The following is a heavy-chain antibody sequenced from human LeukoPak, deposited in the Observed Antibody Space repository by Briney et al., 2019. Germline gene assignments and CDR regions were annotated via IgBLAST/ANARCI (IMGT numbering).Heavy chain of an antibody. J-gene: IGHJ5*02. CDR3: ARDFNSVYYYDSSGHLNWFDP. V-gene: IGHV1-46*01. Sequence: ASVKVSCKASGYTFTSYYMHWVRQAPGQGLEWMGIVNPSGDSTSYAQKFQGRVTMTRDKSTSTVYMELSSLRSEDTAVYYCARDFNSVYYYDSSGHLNWFDPWGQGTLVTVSS. CDR1: GYTFTSYY. D-gene: IGHD3-22*01. CDR2: VNPSGDST.